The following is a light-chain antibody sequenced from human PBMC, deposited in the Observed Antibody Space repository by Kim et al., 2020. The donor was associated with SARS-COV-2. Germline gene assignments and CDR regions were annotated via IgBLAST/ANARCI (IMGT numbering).Light chain of an antibody. V-gene: IGLV6-57*03. CDR2: EDN. Sequence: VTSSCTRSSGSIATNYVQWYQQRPGSAPTTVIYEDNQRSSGVPDRFSGSIDGSSNSASLTISGLKTEDEADYYCQSFDTSNHDLVFGGGTQLTVL. CDR3: QSFDTSNHDLV. J-gene: IGLJ2*01. CDR1: SGSIATNY.